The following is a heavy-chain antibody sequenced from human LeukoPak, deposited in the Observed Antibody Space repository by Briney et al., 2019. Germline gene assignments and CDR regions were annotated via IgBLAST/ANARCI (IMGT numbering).Heavy chain of an antibody. CDR1: GFTFSSYS. CDR3: AREDGDYYYSMDV. CDR2: ISSSSSYI. D-gene: IGHD3-10*01. Sequence: GGSLRLSCAASGFTFSSYSMNWVRQAPGKGLEWVSSISSSSSYIYYADSVKGRFTISRDNAKNSLYLQMNSLRAEDTAVYYCAREDGDYYYSMDVWGQGTTVTVSS. J-gene: IGHJ6*02. V-gene: IGHV3-21*01.